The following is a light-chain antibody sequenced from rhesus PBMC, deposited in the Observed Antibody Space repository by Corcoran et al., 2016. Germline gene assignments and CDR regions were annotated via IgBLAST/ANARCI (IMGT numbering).Light chain of an antibody. CDR1: QRVTTS. CDR3: QQYNDWT. J-gene: IGKJ1*01. CDR2: DAP. Sequence: IVLTQSPGTLSLSPGGRATLSCRASQRVTTSLAWYQQEPGQAPRLLIYDAPTKATGIPDRFSGSGSGTDFTLTIRSLETEDVGLYYCQQYNDWTFGQGTKVEIK. V-gene: IGKV3-35*01.